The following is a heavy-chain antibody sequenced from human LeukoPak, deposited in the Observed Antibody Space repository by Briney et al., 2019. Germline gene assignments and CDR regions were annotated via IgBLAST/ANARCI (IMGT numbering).Heavy chain of an antibody. CDR2: IYHSGST. V-gene: IGHV4-30-2*01. CDR3: ARSPYDILTGYSHFDY. J-gene: IGHJ4*02. Sequence: SSETLSLTCTVSRGSISSGDYYWTWIRQPPGKGLEWIVNIYHSGSTYYNPSLKSRVTISVDRSKNQFSLKLSSVTAADTAVYYCARSPYDILTGYSHFDYWGLGTLVTVSS. D-gene: IGHD3-9*01. CDR1: RGSISSGDYY.